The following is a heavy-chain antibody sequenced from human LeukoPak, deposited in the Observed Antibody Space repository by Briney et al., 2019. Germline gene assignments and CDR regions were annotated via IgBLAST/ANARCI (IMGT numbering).Heavy chain of an antibody. D-gene: IGHD4-17*01. J-gene: IGHJ4*02. V-gene: IGHV4-59*01. CDR3: ARGAGGDYPFDY. CDR1: GGSFRGYY. Sequence: PSETLSLTCAVYGGSFRGYYWSWIRQPPGKGVEWIGYIYYSGSTNYNPSLKSRVTISVDTSENQFFLKLNSVTAADTAVYYCARGAGGDYPFDYWGQGTLVTV. CDR2: IYYSGST.